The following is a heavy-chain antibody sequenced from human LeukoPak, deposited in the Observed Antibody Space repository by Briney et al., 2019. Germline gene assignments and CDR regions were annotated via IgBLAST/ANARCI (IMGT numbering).Heavy chain of an antibody. V-gene: IGHV3-66*01. CDR1: GFTVSSNY. D-gene: IGHD6-6*01. CDR3: ARDKGSSYLSSFDY. J-gene: IGHJ4*02. Sequence: GGSLRLTCAVSGFTVSSNYISWVRQAPGKGLEWVSVIYSGGSTYYADSVKGRFTISRDNSKNTLYLQMNSLRPEDTAVYFCARDKGSSYLSSFDYWGQGTLVTVSS. CDR2: IYSGGST.